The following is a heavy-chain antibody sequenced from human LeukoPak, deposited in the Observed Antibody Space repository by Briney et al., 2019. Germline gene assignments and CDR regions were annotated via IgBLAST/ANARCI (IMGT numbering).Heavy chain of an antibody. Sequence: GGSLRLSCAASGFTFNNYWMSWVRQAPGKGLEWVANIKPDGGEKYYADSVKGRFTISRDNAKNSLYLQMNSLRAEDTAVYYCAREDASSWDYWGQGILVTVSS. CDR2: IKPDGGEK. D-gene: IGHD6-13*01. V-gene: IGHV3-7*01. J-gene: IGHJ4*02. CDR3: AREDASSWDY. CDR1: GFTFNNYW.